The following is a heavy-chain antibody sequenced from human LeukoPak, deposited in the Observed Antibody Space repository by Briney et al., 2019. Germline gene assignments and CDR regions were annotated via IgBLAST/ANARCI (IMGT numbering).Heavy chain of an antibody. V-gene: IGHV4-39*07. Sequence: SETLSLTCTVSGGSIGSSSYYWGWIRQPPGQGLEWIETINYSGDTYYNPSLKSRVTISADSSRNQFSLNLSSVTAADTAVYYCVRLQAVTGNFDYWGQGALVTVSS. J-gene: IGHJ4*02. CDR3: VRLQAVTGNFDY. D-gene: IGHD1-20*01. CDR1: GGSIGSSSYY. CDR2: INYSGDT.